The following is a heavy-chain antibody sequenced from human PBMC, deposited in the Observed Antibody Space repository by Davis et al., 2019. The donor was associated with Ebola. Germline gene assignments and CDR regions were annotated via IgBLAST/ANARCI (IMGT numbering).Heavy chain of an antibody. Sequence: MPSETLSLTCTVSGASVSSSRYYWSWIRQPPGKGLEWVGYFNYNGGANYNPSLKSRVTISVDTSKNQFSLRLTSVTTADTAIYYCAYFGGDYDAYWGQGSLVAVSS. CDR3: AYFGGDYDAY. CDR2: FNYNGGA. V-gene: IGHV4-61*01. J-gene: IGHJ4*02. D-gene: IGHD2/OR15-2a*01. CDR1: GASVSSSRYY.